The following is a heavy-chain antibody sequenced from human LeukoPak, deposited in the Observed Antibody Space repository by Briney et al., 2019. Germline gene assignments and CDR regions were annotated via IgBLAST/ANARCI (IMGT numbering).Heavy chain of an antibody. D-gene: IGHD3-3*01. CDR1: GFTFSSYA. CDR3: AKWGIADYDFWSGYHHDAFDI. J-gene: IGHJ3*02. Sequence: PGGSLRLSCAASGFTFSSYAITWVRPAPGKGLGWVAVMSYDGSNKYYADSVKSRFTISRDNSKNTLYLQMNSLRAEDTAVYYCAKWGIADYDFWSGYHHDAFDIWGQGTMVTVSS. CDR2: MSYDGSNK. V-gene: IGHV3-30*18.